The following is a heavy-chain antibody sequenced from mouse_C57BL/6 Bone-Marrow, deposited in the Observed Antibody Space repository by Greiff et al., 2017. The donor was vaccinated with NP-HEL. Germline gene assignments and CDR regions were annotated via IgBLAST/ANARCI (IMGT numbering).Heavy chain of an antibody. J-gene: IGHJ2*01. CDR3: EKYLTGTGGYYFDY. CDR2: IDPSDSYT. CDR1: GYTFTSYW. V-gene: IGHV1-59*01. D-gene: IGHD4-1*01. Sequence: QVQLQQPGAELVRPGTSVKLSCKASGYTFTSYWMHWVKQRPGQGLEWIGVIDPSDSYTNYNQKFKGKATLTVDTSSSTAYMQLRSLTSEDSAVYYCEKYLTGTGGYYFDYWGQGTTLTVSS.